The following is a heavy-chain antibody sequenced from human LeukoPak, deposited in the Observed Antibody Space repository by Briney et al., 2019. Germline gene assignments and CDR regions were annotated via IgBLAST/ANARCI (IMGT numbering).Heavy chain of an antibody. CDR1: GGSISSYY. V-gene: IGHV4-4*07. D-gene: IGHD5-18*01. CDR2: IYTSGST. J-gene: IGHJ4*02. Sequence: SETLSLTCTVSGGSISSYYWSWIRHPAGKGLEWIGRIYTSGSTNYNPSLKSRVTMSVDTSKNQFSLKLSSVTAADTAVYYCAREGYSYGYPSTFDYWGQGTLVTVSS. CDR3: AREGYSYGYPSTFDY.